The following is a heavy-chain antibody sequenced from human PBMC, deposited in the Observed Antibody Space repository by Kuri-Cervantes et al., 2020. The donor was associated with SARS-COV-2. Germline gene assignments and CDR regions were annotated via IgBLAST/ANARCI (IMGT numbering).Heavy chain of an antibody. CDR3: ARLSYYYDSSGYYGGNWFDP. D-gene: IGHD3-22*01. V-gene: IGHV4-34*01. Sequence: SETLSLTCAVYGGSLNNFYWSWIRQSPGKGPEWIEELDHSGKANYNPSLKSRVTISVDKSKNQFSLKVTSMAAADTAVYYCARLSYYYDSSGYYGGNWFDPWGQGTLVTVSS. CDR2: LDHSGKA. J-gene: IGHJ5*02. CDR1: GGSLNNFY.